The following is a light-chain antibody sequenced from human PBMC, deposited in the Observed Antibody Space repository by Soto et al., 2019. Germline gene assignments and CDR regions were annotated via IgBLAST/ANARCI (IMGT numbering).Light chain of an antibody. CDR2: RAS. Sequence: EIVMTQSPATLSVSPVERATLSCRASQSISSNLAWYQQKLGQAPRLLIYRASTRATGIPARFSGSGSGTEFTLTISSLQSEDFALYYCHQYENWPQTFGQGTKVEI. V-gene: IGKV3-15*01. CDR1: QSISSN. J-gene: IGKJ1*01. CDR3: HQYENWPQT.